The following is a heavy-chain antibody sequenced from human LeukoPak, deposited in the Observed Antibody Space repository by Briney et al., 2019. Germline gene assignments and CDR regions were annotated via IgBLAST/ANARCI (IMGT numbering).Heavy chain of an antibody. CDR2: IYYSGST. D-gene: IGHD2-15*01. Sequence: SETLSLTCTVSGGSISSSSYYWGWIRQPPGKGLEWIGSIYYSGSTYYNPSLKSRVTISVDTSKNQFSLKLSPVTAADTAVYYCARDRGGFYYYYYMDVWGKGTTVTISS. V-gene: IGHV4-39*07. CDR3: ARDRGGFYYYYYMDV. CDR1: GGSISSSSYY. J-gene: IGHJ6*03.